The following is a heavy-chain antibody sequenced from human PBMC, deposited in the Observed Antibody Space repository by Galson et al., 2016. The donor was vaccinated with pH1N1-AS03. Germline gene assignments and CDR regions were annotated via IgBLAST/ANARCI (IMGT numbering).Heavy chain of an antibody. Sequence: SLRLSCAASGFNFSASAMHWVRQTSGKGLEWIGRIRAKAYNYATEYAAPVRGSFTISKDDSKNTAFLQMNSLKIEDTAVYYCTRHPRRAAGGLGGFDPWGQGTLVTVSS. CDR1: GFNFSASA. CDR2: IRAKAYNYAT. V-gene: IGHV3-73*01. D-gene: IGHD6-13*01. CDR3: TRHPRRAAGGLGGFDP. J-gene: IGHJ5*02.